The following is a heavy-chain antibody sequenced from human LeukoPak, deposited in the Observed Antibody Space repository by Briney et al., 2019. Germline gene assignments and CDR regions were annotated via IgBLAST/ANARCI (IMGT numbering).Heavy chain of an antibody. CDR2: IIPILGIA. CDR1: GGTFSSHA. V-gene: IGHV1-69*04. D-gene: IGHD3-22*01. Sequence: SVKVSCKASGGTFSSHAISWVRQAPGQGLEWMGRIIPILGIANYAQKFQGRVTITADKSTSTAYMELSSLRSEDTAVYYCAREKERITMIVVVTPPDYWGQGTLVTVSS. CDR3: AREKERITMIVVVTPPDY. J-gene: IGHJ4*02.